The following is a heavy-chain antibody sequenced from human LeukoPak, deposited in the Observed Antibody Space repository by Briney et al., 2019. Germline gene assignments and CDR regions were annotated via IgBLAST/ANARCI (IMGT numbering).Heavy chain of an antibody. CDR2: INPNSGGT. CDR1: GYSFTGYH. CDR3: ARDPYGTWYFDL. J-gene: IGHJ2*01. V-gene: IGHV1-2*02. Sequence: SVTVSFKGTGYSFTGYHLHGVGQAPGQGLEGMGWINPNSGGTNYAQKFQGRVTMTRDTSISTAYMELSRLRSDDTAVYYCARDPYGTWYFDLWGRGTLVTVSS. D-gene: IGHD3-10*01.